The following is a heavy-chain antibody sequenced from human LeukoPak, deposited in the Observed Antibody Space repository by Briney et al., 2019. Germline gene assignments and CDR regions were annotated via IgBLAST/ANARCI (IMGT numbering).Heavy chain of an antibody. CDR3: ATSYYYDSSGYYWLFDY. CDR1: GGTFSSYA. Sequence: SVKVSCKASGGTFSSYAISWVRQAPGQGLEWMGGIIPIFGTANYAQKFQGRVTITADESTSTAYMELSSLRSEDTAVYYCATSYYYDSSGYYWLFDYWGQGTPVTVSS. D-gene: IGHD3-22*01. J-gene: IGHJ4*02. V-gene: IGHV1-69*01. CDR2: IIPIFGTA.